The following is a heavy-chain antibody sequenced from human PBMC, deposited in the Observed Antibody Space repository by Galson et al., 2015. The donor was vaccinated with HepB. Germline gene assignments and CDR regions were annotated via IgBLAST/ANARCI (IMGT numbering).Heavy chain of an antibody. CDR1: GFTYSSYW. CDR2: INGDGSTT. J-gene: IGHJ4*02. D-gene: IGHD6-13*01. CDR3: ARGYSSNYRIDY. Sequence: SLRLSCAASGFTYSSYWMHWVRQIPGKGLVWVSRINGDGSTTHYADYLKGRFTISRDNAKNTLYLQMHSLTAEDTAVYYCARGYSSNYRIDYWGQGTLVTVSP. V-gene: IGHV3-74*01.